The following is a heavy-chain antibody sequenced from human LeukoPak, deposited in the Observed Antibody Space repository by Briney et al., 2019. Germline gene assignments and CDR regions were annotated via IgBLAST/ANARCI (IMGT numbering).Heavy chain of an antibody. V-gene: IGHV4-4*07. J-gene: IGHJ5*02. Sequence: PSETLSLTCTVSGGSISSYYWSWIRQPAGKGLEWIGRIYTSGSTNYNPSLKSRVTISVDTSKNQFSLKLSSVTAADTAVYYCARTPDYGDYVFWFDPWGQGTLVTVSS. CDR1: GGSISSYY. CDR3: ARTPDYGDYVFWFDP. CDR2: IYTSGST. D-gene: IGHD4-17*01.